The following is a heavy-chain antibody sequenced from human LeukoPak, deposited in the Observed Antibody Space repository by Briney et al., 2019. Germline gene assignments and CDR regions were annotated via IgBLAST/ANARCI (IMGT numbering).Heavy chain of an antibody. V-gene: IGHV1-2*02. J-gene: IGHJ5*02. CDR3: ASYVNHYYGSGSYYNSWNWFDP. Sequence: ASVKVSCKASGYTFTGYYMHWVRQAPGQGLEWMGWISPNSGGTNYAQKFQGRVTMTRDTSISTAYMELSRLRSDDTAVYYCASYVNHYYGSGSYYNSWNWFDPWGQGTLVTVSS. CDR1: GYTFTGYY. D-gene: IGHD3-10*01. CDR2: ISPNSGGT.